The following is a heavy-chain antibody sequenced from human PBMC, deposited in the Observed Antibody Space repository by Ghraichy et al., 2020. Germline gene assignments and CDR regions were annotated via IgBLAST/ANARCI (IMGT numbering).Heavy chain of an antibody. J-gene: IGHJ5*02. D-gene: IGHD4-23*01. CDR3: AREYGGNSGWFDH. V-gene: IGHV1-8*01. Sequence: GWMKPNSGSTGYAQKFKGRVTMTRDTSTSTAYMELSSLRSDDTAVYYCAREYGGNSGWFDHWGLVSLVT. CDR2: MKPNSGST.